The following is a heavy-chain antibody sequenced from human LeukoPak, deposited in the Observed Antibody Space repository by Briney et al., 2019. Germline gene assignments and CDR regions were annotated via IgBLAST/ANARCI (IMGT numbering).Heavy chain of an antibody. V-gene: IGHV3-30*18. Sequence: PGGSLRLSCAASGFTFSSYGMHWVRQAPGKGLEWVAVISDDGSNKYYADSVKGRFTISRDNSKNTLYLQMNSLRAEDTAVYYCAKEYSHYYYDSSFLHYWGQGTLVTVSS. J-gene: IGHJ4*02. D-gene: IGHD3-22*01. CDR2: ISDDGSNK. CDR1: GFTFSSYG. CDR3: AKEYSHYYYDSSFLHY.